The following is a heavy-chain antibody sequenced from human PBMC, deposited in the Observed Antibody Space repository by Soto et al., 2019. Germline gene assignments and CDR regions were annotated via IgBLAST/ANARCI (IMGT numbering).Heavy chain of an antibody. V-gene: IGHV1-18*04. CDR2: ISAYNGNT. D-gene: IGHD3-9*01. CDR1: GYTFTSDG. Sequence: VKVSFKASGYTFTSDGISWVGHARGQGLEWMGWISAYNGNTNYAQKLQGRVTMTTDTSTSTAYMELRSLRSDDTAVYYCARESDYDILTGSDYWGQGTLVTVSS. J-gene: IGHJ4*02. CDR3: ARESDYDILTGSDY.